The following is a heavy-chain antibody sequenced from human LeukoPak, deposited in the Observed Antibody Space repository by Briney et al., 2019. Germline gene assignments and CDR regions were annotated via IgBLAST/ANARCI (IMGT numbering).Heavy chain of an antibody. CDR1: GFTFGDYA. V-gene: IGHV3-49*04. Sequence: GGSLRLSCIASGFTFGDYAMSWVRQAPGKGLEWVGFIRSKAYGGTTEYAASVKSRFSVSRDDSKSIAYLQMNSLRTEDTAVFYCTRDCSGGSCWGDAFDIWGQGTMVTVSS. CDR3: TRDCSGGSCWGDAFDI. CDR2: IRSKAYGGTT. J-gene: IGHJ3*02. D-gene: IGHD2-15*01.